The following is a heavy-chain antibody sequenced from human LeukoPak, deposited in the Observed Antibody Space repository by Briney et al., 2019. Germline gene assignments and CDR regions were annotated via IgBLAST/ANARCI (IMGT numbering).Heavy chain of an antibody. J-gene: IGHJ6*03. V-gene: IGHV4-61*09. CDR1: GGSISSGSYY. CDR2: IFTSGST. CDR3: AREGKITMVRVVIRNYYMDV. Sequence: SETLSLTCTVSGGSISSGSYYWSWMRQPAGKGLDGIGHIFTSGSTKYNPSLQSRVTLSVATSRNQSTLKLSSVTAADTAVYYCAREGKITMVRVVIRNYYMDVWGKGTTVTISS. D-gene: IGHD3-10*01.